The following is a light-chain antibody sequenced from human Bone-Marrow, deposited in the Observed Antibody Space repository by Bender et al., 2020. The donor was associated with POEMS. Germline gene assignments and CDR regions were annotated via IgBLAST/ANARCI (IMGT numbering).Light chain of an antibody. CDR1: SSDVGGYDY. V-gene: IGLV2-8*01. CDR3: CSYAGSSTYVV. Sequence: QSALTQPASVSGSPGQSITISCTGTSSDVGGYDYVSWYQHHPGEAPKLLIYDVSQRPSGVPDRFSGSKSGNTASLTVSGLQAEDEADYYCCSYAGSSTYVVFGGGTKLTVL. J-gene: IGLJ2*01. CDR2: DVS.